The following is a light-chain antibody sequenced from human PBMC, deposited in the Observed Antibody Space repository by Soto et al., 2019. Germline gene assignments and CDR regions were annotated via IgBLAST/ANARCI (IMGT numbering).Light chain of an antibody. Sequence: AIQMTQSPSSLSASVDDTVTFTCRASQDIGKDLGWYQQKPGEAPVLLIYEASTAQSGVPSRFTGSGFGTEFTLTISSLQPEDFATYYCLQDYNYPRTFGLGTRVGIK. J-gene: IGKJ1*01. CDR1: QDIGKD. CDR3: LQDYNYPRT. CDR2: EAS. V-gene: IGKV1-6*01.